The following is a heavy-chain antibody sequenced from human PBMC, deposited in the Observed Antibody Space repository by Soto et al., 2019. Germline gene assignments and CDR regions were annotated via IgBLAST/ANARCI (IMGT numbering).Heavy chain of an antibody. Sequence: GGSLRLSCAASGFTVSSNYMSWVRQAPGKGLEWVSVIYSGGSTYYADSVKGRFTISRHNSKNTLYLQMNILRAEDTAVYYCARDRLRRTGTFDYWGQGTLVTVSS. V-gene: IGHV3-53*04. D-gene: IGHD1-7*01. CDR1: GFTVSSNY. CDR3: ARDRLRRTGTFDY. CDR2: IYSGGST. J-gene: IGHJ4*02.